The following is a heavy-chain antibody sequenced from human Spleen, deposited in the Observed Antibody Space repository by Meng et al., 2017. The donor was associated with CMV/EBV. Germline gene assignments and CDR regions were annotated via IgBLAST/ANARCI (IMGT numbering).Heavy chain of an antibody. CDR3: ARDLAYCGGDCYSAYYGMDV. CDR1: GFSFNSFG. V-gene: IGHV3-30*03. CDR2: ISYDGKNK. J-gene: IGHJ6*02. D-gene: IGHD2-21*01. Sequence: GGSLRLSCAASGFSFNSFGFHWVRQAPGKGLEWVAVISYDGKNKYYIDSVKGRFTISRDNSKNTLYLQMNTLRPEDTAVYYCARDLAYCGGDCYSAYYGMDVWGQGTTVTVSS.